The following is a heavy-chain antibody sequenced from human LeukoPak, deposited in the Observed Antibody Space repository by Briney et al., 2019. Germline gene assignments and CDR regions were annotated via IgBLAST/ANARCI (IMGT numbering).Heavy chain of an antibody. D-gene: IGHD1-1*01. CDR2: ISAYNGNT. V-gene: IGHV1-18*01. CDR1: GYTFTSYG. CDR3: ARAERPRTPFFDY. Sequence: ASVKVSCKASGYTFTSYGISWVRQAPGQGLEWMGWISAYNGNTNYAQKLQGRVTMTTDTSTSTAYIELRSLRSDDTAVYYCARAERPRTPFFDYWGQGTLVTVSS. J-gene: IGHJ4*02.